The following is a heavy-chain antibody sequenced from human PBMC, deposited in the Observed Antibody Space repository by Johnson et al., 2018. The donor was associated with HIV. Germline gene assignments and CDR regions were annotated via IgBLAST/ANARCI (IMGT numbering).Heavy chain of an antibody. Sequence: QVLLVESGGGVVQPGRSLRLSCAASGFTFSSYAMHWVRQAPGKGLEWVAVISYDASNKYYADSVKGRFPISRDNSKNTLYLQMNSLRPEDTAVYYCAISPEYSSSWFGAFDIWGQGTMVTVSS. J-gene: IGHJ3*02. V-gene: IGHV3-30*04. D-gene: IGHD6-13*01. CDR1: GFTFSSYA. CDR2: ISYDASNK. CDR3: AISPEYSSSWFGAFDI.